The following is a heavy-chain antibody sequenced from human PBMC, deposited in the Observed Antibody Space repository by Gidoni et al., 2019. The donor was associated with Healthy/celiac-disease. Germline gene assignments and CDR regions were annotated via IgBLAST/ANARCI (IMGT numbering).Heavy chain of an antibody. J-gene: IGHJ6*03. CDR1: GGSFSGYS. V-gene: IGHV4-34*01. CDR2: INHSGST. Sequence: QVQLQQWGAGLLKPSETLSLTCAVYGGSFSGYSWSWIRQPPGKGLEWIGEINHSGSTNYNPSLKSRVTISVDTSKNQFSLKLSSVTAADTAVYYCARAIVATIGGHYYYYMDVWGKGTTVTVSS. D-gene: IGHD5-12*01. CDR3: ARAIVATIGGHYYYYMDV.